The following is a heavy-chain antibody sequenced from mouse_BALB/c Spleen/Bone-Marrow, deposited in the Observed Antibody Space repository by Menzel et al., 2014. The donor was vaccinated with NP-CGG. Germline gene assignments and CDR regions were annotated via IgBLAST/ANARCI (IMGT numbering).Heavy chain of an antibody. D-gene: IGHD1-1*01. CDR3: RSYDYTMDY. J-gene: IGHJ4*01. CDR2: IYPGSGST. CDR1: GYTFTSYW. Sequence: LQQSGSELVRPGASVKPSCKASGYTFTSYWMHWVKQRPGQGLEWIGNIYPGSGSTNYDENFKSKATLTVDTSTSTAYMQLSSLTSEDSAVYYCRSYDYTMDYWGQGTSVTVSS. V-gene: IGHV1S22*01.